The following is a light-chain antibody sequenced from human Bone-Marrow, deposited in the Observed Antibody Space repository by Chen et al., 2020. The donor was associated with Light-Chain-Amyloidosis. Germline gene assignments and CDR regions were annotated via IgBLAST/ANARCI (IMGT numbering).Light chain of an antibody. CDR3: SSYTSSSTRVV. CDR1: SSDVGGYNY. J-gene: IGLJ2*01. Sequence: QSALTQPASVSGSPGQSITISCTGTSSDVGGYNYVSWYQQHPGKAPKLMIYDVSNRPSGVSNRLSGSTSGNTASLTISGLQAEDEADYYCSSYTSSSTRVVFGGGTKLTVL. V-gene: IGLV2-14*03. CDR2: DVS.